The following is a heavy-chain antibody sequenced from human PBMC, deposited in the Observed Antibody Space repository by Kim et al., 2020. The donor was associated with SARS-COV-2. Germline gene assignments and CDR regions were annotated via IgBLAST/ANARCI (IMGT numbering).Heavy chain of an antibody. CDR1: GFPFNRFA. V-gene: IGHV3-30*04. CDR3: ARESFDP. J-gene: IGHJ5*02. Sequence: GGSLRLSCAASGFPFNRFAMNWVRQAPGKGLEWVAIISRDGNIKSYADSVKGRFTVSRDNSKNTVYVQMDSLRLEDTAIYYCARESFDPWGQGTLVTVSS. CDR2: ISRDGNIK.